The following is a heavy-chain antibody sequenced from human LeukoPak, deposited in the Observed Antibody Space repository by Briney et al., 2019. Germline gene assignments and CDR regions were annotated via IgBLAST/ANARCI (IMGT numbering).Heavy chain of an antibody. CDR2: IYSGGTT. V-gene: IGHV3-66*02. CDR1: GFTVSGNY. Sequence: PGGSLRLSCAASGFTVSGNYMNWVRQAPGKGLEWVSVIYSGGTTYYADSVKGRFTVSRDNPKNTLYLQMNSLKAEDTAVYYCAREGGTFAYYFDYWGQGTLVTVSS. CDR3: AREGGTFAYYFDY. D-gene: IGHD2/OR15-2a*01. J-gene: IGHJ4*02.